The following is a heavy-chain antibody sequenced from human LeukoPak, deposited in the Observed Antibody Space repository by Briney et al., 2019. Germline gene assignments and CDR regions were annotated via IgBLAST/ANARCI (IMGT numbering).Heavy chain of an antibody. V-gene: IGHV3-15*01. CDR2: IRRKTDGVTP. D-gene: IGHD2-15*01. CDR3: TRNGWWGDFDY. Sequence: PGGSLRLSCAASGFTFGNVYMSWVRQAPGKGLEWVGRIRRKTDGVTPDYAAPVKGRFTISRDDSTNMLFLQMNSVTPEDTALYYCTRNGWWGDFDYWGQGMLVTVSS. J-gene: IGHJ4*02. CDR1: GFTFGNVY.